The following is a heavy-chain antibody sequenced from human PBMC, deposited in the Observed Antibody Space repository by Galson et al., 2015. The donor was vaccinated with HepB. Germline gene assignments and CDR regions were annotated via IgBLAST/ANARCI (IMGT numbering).Heavy chain of an antibody. V-gene: IGHV3-30*04. J-gene: IGHJ4*02. Sequence: SLRLSCAASGFTFSSYAMHWVRQAPGKGLEWVAVISYDGSNRYYADSVKGRFTISRDNSKNTLYLQMNSLRAEDTAVYYCARGSHSSSWYRIFDYWGQGTLVTVSS. CDR3: ARGSHSSSWYRIFDY. D-gene: IGHD6-13*01. CDR2: ISYDGSNR. CDR1: GFTFSSYA.